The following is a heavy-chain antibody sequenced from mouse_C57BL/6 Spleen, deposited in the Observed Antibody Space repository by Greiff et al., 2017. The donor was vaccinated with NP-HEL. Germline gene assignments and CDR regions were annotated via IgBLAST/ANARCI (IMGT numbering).Heavy chain of an antibody. CDR1: GYAFSSSW. D-gene: IGHD2-4*01. V-gene: IGHV1-82*01. CDR2: IYPGDGDT. CDR3: AALYYDYDAYFDY. Sequence: QVQLQQSGPELVKPGASVKISCKASGYAFSSSWMNWVKQRPGKGLEWIGRIYPGDGDTNYNGKFKGKATLTADISSSTAYMQLSSLTSEDSAVYFCAALYYDYDAYFDYWGQGTTLTVSS. J-gene: IGHJ2*01.